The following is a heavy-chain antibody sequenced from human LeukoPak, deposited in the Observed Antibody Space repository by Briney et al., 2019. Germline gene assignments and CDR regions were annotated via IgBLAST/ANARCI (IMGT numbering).Heavy chain of an antibody. Sequence: PGGSLRLSCAASGFTFSSYAMHWVRQAPGKGLEWVAVISYDGSNKYYADSVKGRFTISRDNSKNTLYLQMNSLRAEDTAVYYCARAFLGYCTNGVRSTPPIYYYGMDVWGQGTTVTVSS. D-gene: IGHD2-8*01. CDR1: GFTFSSYA. J-gene: IGHJ6*02. CDR2: ISYDGSNK. CDR3: ARAFLGYCTNGVRSTPPIYYYGMDV. V-gene: IGHV3-30*04.